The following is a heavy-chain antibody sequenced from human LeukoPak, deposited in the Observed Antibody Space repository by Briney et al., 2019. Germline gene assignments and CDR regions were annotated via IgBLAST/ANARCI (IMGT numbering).Heavy chain of an antibody. CDR1: GGTFSSYA. Sequence: SVKVSCKASGGTFSSYAISWVRQAPGQGLEWMGGIIPIFGTANYAQKFQGRVTITTDESTSTAYMELSILRSEDTAVYYCARVGRDGYNQYYFEYWGQGTLVTVSS. CDR2: IIPIFGTA. V-gene: IGHV1-69*05. CDR3: ARVGRDGYNQYYFEY. D-gene: IGHD5-24*01. J-gene: IGHJ4*02.